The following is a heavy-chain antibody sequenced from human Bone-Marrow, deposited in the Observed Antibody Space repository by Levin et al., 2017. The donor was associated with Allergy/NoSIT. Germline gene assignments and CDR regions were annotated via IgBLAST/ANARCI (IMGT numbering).Heavy chain of an antibody. Sequence: PSETLSLTCTVSGGSISSYYWSWIRQPPGKGLEFIGFFYYSGNTKYNPSLRGRVSISIDRSQNQFSLNLKSVTAADTAAYYCVRGDKPYCTGNSCYSTTALNSWGQGTLVTVSS. V-gene: IGHV4-59*01. CDR3: VRGDKPYCTGNSCYSTTALNS. D-gene: IGHD2-2*01. J-gene: IGHJ1*01. CDR2: FYYSGNT. CDR1: GGSISSYY.